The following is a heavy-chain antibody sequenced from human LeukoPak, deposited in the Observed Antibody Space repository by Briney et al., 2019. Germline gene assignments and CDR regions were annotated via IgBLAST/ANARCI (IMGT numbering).Heavy chain of an antibody. Sequence: PGGSLRLSCAASGFTVSSNYMSWVRQAPGKGLEWVSVIYNGGSTYYADSVKGRFTISRDNSKNTLYLQMNSLRAEDTAVYYCARSVTLDAFDIWGQGTMVTVSS. J-gene: IGHJ3*02. CDR2: IYNGGST. CDR3: ARSVTLDAFDI. V-gene: IGHV3-53*01. CDR1: GFTVSSNY. D-gene: IGHD2-21*02.